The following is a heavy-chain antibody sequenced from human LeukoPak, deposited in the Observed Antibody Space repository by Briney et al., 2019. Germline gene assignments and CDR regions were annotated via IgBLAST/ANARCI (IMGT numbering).Heavy chain of an antibody. CDR1: GFTFSSYW. CDR2: IKQDGSEK. J-gene: IGHJ6*02. D-gene: IGHD3-22*01. V-gene: IGHV3-7*01. Sequence: GGSLRLPCAASGFTFSSYWMSWVRQAPGKGLEWVANIKQDGSEKYYVDSVKGRFTISRDNAKNSLYLQMNSLRAEDTAVYYCARVPYYYDSSGYYYVGMDVWGQGTTVTVSS. CDR3: ARVPYYYDSSGYYYVGMDV.